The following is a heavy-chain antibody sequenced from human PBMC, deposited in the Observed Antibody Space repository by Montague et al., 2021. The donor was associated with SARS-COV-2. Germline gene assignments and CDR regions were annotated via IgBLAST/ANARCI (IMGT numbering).Heavy chain of an antibody. V-gene: IGHV6-1*01. Sequence: CAISGDSVSSHIAAWNWIRQSPSRGLEWLGRTYYRSKWYNDYAVSVRSRITISPDTSKNQFSLQLNSVTPEDTAVYYCTQERGPGRTTWHYFDYRGQGTLVTVSS. CDR2: TYYRSKWYN. D-gene: IGHD1-14*01. CDR1: GDSVSSHIAA. J-gene: IGHJ4*02. CDR3: TQERGPGRTTWHYFDY.